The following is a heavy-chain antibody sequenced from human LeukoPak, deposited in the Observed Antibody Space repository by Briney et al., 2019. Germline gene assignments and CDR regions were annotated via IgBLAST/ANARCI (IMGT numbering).Heavy chain of an antibody. Sequence: GASVKVSCKASGYTFTSYGISWVRQAPGQGLEWMGWISAYNGNTNYAQKLQGRVTMTTDTPTSTVYMELRSLTCDDTAVYYCARDHTVTSWAGSLSYSDYWGHGTLVTVSS. D-gene: IGHD4-17*01. CDR2: ISAYNGNT. J-gene: IGHJ4*01. V-gene: IGHV1-18*01. CDR1: GYTFTSYG. CDR3: ARDHTVTSWAGSLSYSDY.